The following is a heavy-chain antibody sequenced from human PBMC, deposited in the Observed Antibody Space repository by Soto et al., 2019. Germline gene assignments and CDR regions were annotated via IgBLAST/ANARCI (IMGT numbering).Heavy chain of an antibody. CDR2: IYYSGST. CDR3: ARDQSGSYADY. D-gene: IGHD1-26*01. V-gene: IGHV4-59*01. J-gene: IGHJ4*02. Sequence: SETLSLTCTVSGGSISSYYWSWIRQPPGKGLEWIGYIYYSGSTNYNPSLKSRVTISVDTSKNQFSLKLSSVTAADTAVYYCARDQSGSYADYWGQGTLVTVSS. CDR1: GGSISSYY.